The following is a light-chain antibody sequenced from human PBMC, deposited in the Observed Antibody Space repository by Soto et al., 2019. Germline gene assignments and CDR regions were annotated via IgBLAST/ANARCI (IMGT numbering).Light chain of an antibody. Sequence: DNQMTQSPSTLSASVGDRVTMTCRASQSISTWWAWYQQKPGKAPQVLIHQTSILQDGVPSRFSGTGSGTEFTLTIDSLQADDFATYYCHQYHDFGQGTKLEI. J-gene: IGKJ2*01. CDR2: QTS. CDR3: HQYHD. V-gene: IGKV1-5*03. CDR1: QSISTW.